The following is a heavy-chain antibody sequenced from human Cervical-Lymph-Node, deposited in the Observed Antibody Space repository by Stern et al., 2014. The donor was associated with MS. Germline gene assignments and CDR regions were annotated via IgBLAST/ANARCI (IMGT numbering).Heavy chain of an antibody. D-gene: IGHD5/OR15-5a*01. J-gene: IGHJ4*02. CDR1: GYRFTGYY. CDR3: AESLYDAPTYFKH. V-gene: IGHV1-2*06. CDR2: INPTTGGA. Sequence: QVQLVQSGAELKKPGASVKVSCRASGYRFTGYYVHWLRQAPGQGFEWMGRINPTTGGANYAQRFQGRITLTRDMSIGTAYMELSWLRSDDTAVYYCAESLYDAPTYFKHWGQGTLVTVSS.